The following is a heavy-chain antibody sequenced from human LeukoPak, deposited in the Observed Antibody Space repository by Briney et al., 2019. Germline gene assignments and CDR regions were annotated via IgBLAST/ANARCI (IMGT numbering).Heavy chain of an antibody. Sequence: ASVKVSCKASGYSFTSYDINWVRQATGQGLEWMGWMNPNSGNIGYAQKFQGRVTMTRNTSISTAYMELSSLRSEDTAVYYRARASGRIRYWFDPWGQGTLVTVSS. V-gene: IGHV1-8*01. CDR2: MNPNSGNI. D-gene: IGHD3-16*01. CDR1: GYSFTSYD. CDR3: ARASGRIRYWFDP. J-gene: IGHJ5*02.